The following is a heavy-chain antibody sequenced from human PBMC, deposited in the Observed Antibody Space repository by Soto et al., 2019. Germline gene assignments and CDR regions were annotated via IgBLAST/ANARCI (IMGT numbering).Heavy chain of an antibody. J-gene: IGHJ4*02. D-gene: IGHD6-19*01. V-gene: IGHV4-59*01. CDR1: GGSISSYY. CDR3: ARDVTKFGWYFAY. CDR2: IYYSGST. Sequence: SETLSLTCTVSGGSISSYYWSWIRQPPGKGLEWIGYIYYSGSTNYNPSLKSRVTISVDTSKNQFSLKLSSVTAADTAVYYCARDVTKFGWYFAYWGQGTLVTVSS.